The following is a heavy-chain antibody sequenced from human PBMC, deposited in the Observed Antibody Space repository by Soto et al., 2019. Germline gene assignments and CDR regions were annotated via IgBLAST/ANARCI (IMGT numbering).Heavy chain of an antibody. D-gene: IGHD6-6*01. J-gene: IGHJ2*01. Sequence: ASVKVSCKASGYTFTSYDINWVRQATGQGLEWMGWMNPNSGNTGYAQKFQGRVTMTRNTSISTAYMELSSLRSEDTGVYYCAIYSSSYWYFDLWGRGTLVTVSS. CDR3: AIYSSSYWYFDL. CDR1: GYTFTSYD. CDR2: MNPNSGNT. V-gene: IGHV1-8*01.